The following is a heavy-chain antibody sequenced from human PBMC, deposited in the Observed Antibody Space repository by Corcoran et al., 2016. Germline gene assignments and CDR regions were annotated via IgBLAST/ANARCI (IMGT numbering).Heavy chain of an antibody. J-gene: IGHJ3*02. CDR1: GFTFDDYA. D-gene: IGHD2-21*01. CDR2: ISWDGGST. V-gene: IGHV3-43D*03. Sequence: EVQLVESGGVVVQPGGSLRLSCAASGFTFDDYAMHWVRQAPGKGLEWVSLISWDGGSTYYADSVKGRFTISRDNSKNSLYLQMNSLRAEDTALYYCAKIAGHLRNDAFDIWGQGTMVTVSS. CDR3: AKIAGHLRNDAFDI.